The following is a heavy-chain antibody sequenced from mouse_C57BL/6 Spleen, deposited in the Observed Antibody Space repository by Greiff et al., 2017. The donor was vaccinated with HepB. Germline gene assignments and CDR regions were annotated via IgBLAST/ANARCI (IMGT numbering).Heavy chain of an antibody. CDR3: AREGKGDYYAMDY. J-gene: IGHJ4*01. Sequence: QVQLQQPGAELVKPGASVKLSCKASGYTFTSYWMQWVKQRPGQGLEWIGEIDPSDSYTNYNQKFKGKATLTVDTSSSTAYMQLSSLTSEDSAVYYCAREGKGDYYAMDYWGQGTSVTVSS. CDR2: IDPSDSYT. V-gene: IGHV1-50*01. CDR1: GYTFTSYW.